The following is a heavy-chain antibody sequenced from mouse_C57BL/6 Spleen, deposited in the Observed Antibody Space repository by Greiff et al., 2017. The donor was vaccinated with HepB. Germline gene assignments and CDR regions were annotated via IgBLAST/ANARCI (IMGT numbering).Heavy chain of an antibody. D-gene: IGHD1-1*01. J-gene: IGHJ2*01. CDR3: ASPYYYGSSYDFDY. V-gene: IGHV1-82*01. CDR1: GYAFSSSW. CDR2: IYPGDGDT. Sequence: VQLQQSGPELVKPGASVKISCKASGYAFSSSWMNWVKQRPGKGLEWIGRIYPGDGDTNYNGKFKGKATLTAVKSSSTAYMQLSSLTSEDSAVYFCASPYYYGSSYDFDYWGQGTTLTVSS.